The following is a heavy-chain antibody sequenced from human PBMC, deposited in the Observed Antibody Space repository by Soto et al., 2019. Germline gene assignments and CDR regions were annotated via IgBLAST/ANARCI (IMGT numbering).Heavy chain of an antibody. V-gene: IGHV1-18*01. J-gene: IGHJ6*02. CDR2: ISAYNGNT. CDR1: GYTFTSYG. D-gene: IGHD3-10*01. CDR3: ARDKKVRGVIPLYYYYGMDV. Sequence: QVQLVQSGAEVKKPGASVKVSCKASGYTFTSYGISWVRQAPGQGLEWMVWISAYNGNTNYAQKLQGRVTMTTDTSTSTAYMELRSLRYDDTAVYYCARDKKVRGVIPLYYYYGMDVWGQGTTVTVSS.